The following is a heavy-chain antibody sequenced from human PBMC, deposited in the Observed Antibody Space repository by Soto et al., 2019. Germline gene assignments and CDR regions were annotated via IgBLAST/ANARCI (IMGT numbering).Heavy chain of an antibody. CDR3: EISYGYEGEYGYYHGMDV. CDR2: ISISGRTI. CDR1: GFTFSDYY. Sequence: PGGSLRLSCAASGFTFSDYYVTWIRQAPGKGLEWVSYISISGRTIYYADSVKGRFTVSRDNAKNSLYLQMNSLRAEDTAVYHCEISYGYEGEYGYYHGMDVWGQGTTVP. J-gene: IGHJ6*02. D-gene: IGHD5-18*01. V-gene: IGHV3-11*01.